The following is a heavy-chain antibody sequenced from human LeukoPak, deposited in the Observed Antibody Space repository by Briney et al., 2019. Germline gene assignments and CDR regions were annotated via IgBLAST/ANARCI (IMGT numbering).Heavy chain of an antibody. Sequence: GGSLRLSCAASGFTFRTYALHWVRQAPGKGLEWVAVISYDGSDKYYADSVKGRFTISRDNSKNTLYLQMNSLRAEDTAVYYCAREGYNWNACDYWGQGTLVTVSS. CDR1: GFTFRTYA. CDR3: AREGYNWNACDY. CDR2: ISYDGSDK. V-gene: IGHV3-30*04. J-gene: IGHJ4*02. D-gene: IGHD1-20*01.